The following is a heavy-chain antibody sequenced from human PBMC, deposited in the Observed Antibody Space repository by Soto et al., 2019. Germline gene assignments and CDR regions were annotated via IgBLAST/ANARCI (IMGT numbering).Heavy chain of an antibody. D-gene: IGHD4-17*01. CDR2: IYYSGRT. CDR3: ARDQRDYAAYYYGMDV. CDR1: GGSIGSGDYY. Sequence: SETLSLTCTVSGGSIGSGDYYWSWIRQPPGKGLEWIGYIYYSGRTYYNPSLKSRVTISVDTSKTQFSLKLSSVTAADTAVYYCARDQRDYAAYYYGMDVWGQGTTVTVSS. J-gene: IGHJ6*02. V-gene: IGHV4-30-4*01.